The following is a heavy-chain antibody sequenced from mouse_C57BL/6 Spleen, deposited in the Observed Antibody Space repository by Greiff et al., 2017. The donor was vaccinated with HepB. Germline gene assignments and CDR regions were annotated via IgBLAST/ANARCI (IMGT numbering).Heavy chain of an antibody. J-gene: IGHJ2*01. D-gene: IGHD2-10*01. CDR2: IYPGDGDT. CDR3: AREGAYYGNFDY. V-gene: IGHV1-82*01. CDR1: GYAFSSSW. Sequence: QVQLQQSGPELVKPGASVKISCKASGYAFSSSWMNWVKQRPGKGLEWIGRIYPGDGDTNYNGKFKGKATLTADKSSSTAYMQLSSLTSEDSAVYFCAREGAYYGNFDYWGQGTTLTVSS.